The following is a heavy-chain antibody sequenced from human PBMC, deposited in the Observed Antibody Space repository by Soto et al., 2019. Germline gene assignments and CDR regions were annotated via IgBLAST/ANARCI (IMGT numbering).Heavy chain of an antibody. V-gene: IGHV3-23*01. CDR1: GFTFSNYA. J-gene: IGHJ4*02. CDR2: ISGSSSST. CDR3: AKDLYSSTWSPFDY. Sequence: SLRLSCAASGFTFSNYAMNWVRQAPGKGLEWVSGISGSSSSTHYADSVKGRFTISRDNSKNTLYLRMNSLRAEDTALYYCAKDLYSSTWSPFDYWGQGTLVTVSS. D-gene: IGHD6-13*01.